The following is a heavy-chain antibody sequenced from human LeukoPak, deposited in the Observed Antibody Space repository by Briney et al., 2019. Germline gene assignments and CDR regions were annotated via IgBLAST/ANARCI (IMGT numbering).Heavy chain of an antibody. CDR3: AGESQGQLLLYYYYGMDV. CDR2: IKQDGSEK. J-gene: IGHJ6*02. Sequence: GGSLRLSCAASGFTFSSYWMSWVRQAPGKGLKWVANIKQDGSEKYYVDPVKGRFTISRDNAKNSLYLQMNSLRAEDTAVYYCAGESQGQLLLYYYYGMDVWGQGTTVTVSS. D-gene: IGHD2-15*01. V-gene: IGHV3-7*01. CDR1: GFTFSSYW.